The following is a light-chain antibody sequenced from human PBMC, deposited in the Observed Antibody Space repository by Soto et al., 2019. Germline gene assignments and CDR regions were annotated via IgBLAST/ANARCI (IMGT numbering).Light chain of an antibody. CDR1: QRISSSY. CDR3: LQYGSSSYT. Sequence: EIVLTQSPGTLSLSPRERATLSCRASQRISSSYLAWYQQKPGQAPRLLIYAASSRATGIPDRFSGSGSGTDVALIISRLEPEEFAVYYCLQYGSSSYTFGQGTQLEIK. J-gene: IGKJ2*01. CDR2: AAS. V-gene: IGKV3-20*01.